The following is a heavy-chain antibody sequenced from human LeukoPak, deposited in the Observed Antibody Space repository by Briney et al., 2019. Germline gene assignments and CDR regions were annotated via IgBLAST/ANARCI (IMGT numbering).Heavy chain of an antibody. Sequence: ASVKVSCKASGGTFKNDVINWVRQAPGQGLEWMGRIIPIFGIPSYTQKFQCRLTITADKSTNTVHMELSSLTSDDTAVYFCARDLDLEEPGTYGLDVWGQGTTVTVSS. CDR3: ARDLDLEEPGTYGLDV. D-gene: IGHD1-14*01. CDR1: GGTFKNDV. CDR2: IIPIFGIP. V-gene: IGHV1-69*04. J-gene: IGHJ6*02.